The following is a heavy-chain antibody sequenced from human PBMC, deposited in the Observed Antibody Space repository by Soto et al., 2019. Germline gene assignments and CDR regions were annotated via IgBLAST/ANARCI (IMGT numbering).Heavy chain of an antibody. CDR2: MNPDSGNT. D-gene: IGHD1-7*01. CDR1: GYTFSNYN. CDR3: ARTKYNWNSGDYYYYMDV. V-gene: IGHV1-8*01. Sequence: ASVKVSSKASGYTFSNYNINWVRQASGQGLEWMGWMNPDSGNTGYAEKFQGRVTMTRNRSISTAYMELSGLRSEDTAVYYCARTKYNWNSGDYYYYMDVWGKGTTVTVSS. J-gene: IGHJ6*03.